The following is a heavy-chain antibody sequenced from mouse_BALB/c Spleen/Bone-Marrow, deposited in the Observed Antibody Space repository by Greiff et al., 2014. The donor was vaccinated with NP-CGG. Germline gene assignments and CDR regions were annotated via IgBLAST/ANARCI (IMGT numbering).Heavy chain of an antibody. CDR2: INPYNGDT. J-gene: IGHJ1*01. CDR3: AREGGYYYGSSPYFDV. D-gene: IGHD1-1*01. CDR1: GYSFTGYF. V-gene: IGHV1-20*02. Sequence: EVQLQQSGPELVKPGASVKISCKASGYSFTGYFMNWVMQSHGKSLEWIGRINPYNGDTFYNQKFKGKATLTVDKSPSTAHMELRSLASEDSAVYYCAREGGYYYGSSPYFDVWGAGTTVTVSS.